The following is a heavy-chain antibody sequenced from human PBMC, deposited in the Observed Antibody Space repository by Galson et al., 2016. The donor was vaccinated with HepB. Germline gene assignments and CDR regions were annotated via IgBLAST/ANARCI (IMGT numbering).Heavy chain of an antibody. V-gene: IGHV3-9*01. D-gene: IGHD6-19*01. CDR3: AKVSSGWLGGYFDY. J-gene: IGHJ4*02. CDR1: GFTFDDYA. CDR2: INWNTGSI. Sequence: SLRLSCAASGFTFDDYAMHWVRQAPGKGLEWVSGINWNTGSIGYAASVKGRFSISRDNAKKSLYLQMNSLRAEDTALYYCAKVSSGWLGGYFDYWGQGSLVTVPS.